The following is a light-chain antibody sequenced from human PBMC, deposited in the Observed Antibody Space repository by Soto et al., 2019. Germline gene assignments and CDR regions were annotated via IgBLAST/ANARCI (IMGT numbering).Light chain of an antibody. CDR3: SSDTRGSTR. CDR1: SSDVGGYNY. V-gene: IGLV2-14*01. J-gene: IGLJ2*01. CDR2: DVS. Sequence: QSALTQPASVSGSPGQSITISCSGISSDVGGYNYVSWYQQHPGKAPKLIIYDVSNRPSGVSDRFSGSKSGSTASLTISGLQADDEADYYCSSDTRGSTRFGGGTKLTVL.